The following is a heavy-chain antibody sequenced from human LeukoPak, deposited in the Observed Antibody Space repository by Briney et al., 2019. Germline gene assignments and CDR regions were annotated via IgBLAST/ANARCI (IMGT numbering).Heavy chain of an antibody. J-gene: IGHJ4*02. V-gene: IGHV4-59*01. D-gene: IGHD3-3*02. CDR2: IYYSGST. CDR1: GGSISSYY. Sequence: SETLSLTCTVSGGSISSYYWSWIRQPPGKGLEWIGYIYYSGSTNYNPSLKSRVTISVDTSKNQFSLKLSSVTAVDTAVYYCAGGSTLAQFDYWGQGTLVTVSS. CDR3: AGGSTLAQFDY.